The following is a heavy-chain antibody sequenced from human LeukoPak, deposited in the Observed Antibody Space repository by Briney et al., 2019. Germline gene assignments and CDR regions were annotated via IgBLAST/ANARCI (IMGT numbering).Heavy chain of an antibody. CDR1: GGTFSSYA. CDR2: IIPIFGTA. Sequence: SVKVSCKASGGTFSSYAISWVRQAPGQGLEWMGGIIPIFGTANYAQKFQGRVTITADESTSTAYMELSSLRSEDTAVYYCARDSPYCSSTSCYYYYMDVWGKGTTVTVSS. CDR3: ARDSPYCSSTSCYYYYMDV. D-gene: IGHD2-2*01. J-gene: IGHJ6*03. V-gene: IGHV1-69*13.